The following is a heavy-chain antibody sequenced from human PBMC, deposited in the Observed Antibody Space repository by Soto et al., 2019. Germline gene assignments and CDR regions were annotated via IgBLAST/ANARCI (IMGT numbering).Heavy chain of an antibody. CDR3: AKVPNSGTYYYFDY. CDR1: GFTFSDYA. V-gene: IGHV3-23*01. J-gene: IGHJ4*02. CDR2: IRSTADYA. D-gene: IGHD1-26*01. Sequence: GGSLRLSCEASGFTFSDYAMSWVRQAPGKGLDWVAAIRSTADYAYYADSVRGRFTISRDDSKNTLYLQMNSLRAEVAVVYFCAKVPNSGTYYYFDYWGQGTLVTVSS.